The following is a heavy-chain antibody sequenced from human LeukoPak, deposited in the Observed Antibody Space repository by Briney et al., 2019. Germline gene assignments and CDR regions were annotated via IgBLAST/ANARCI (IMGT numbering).Heavy chain of an antibody. Sequence: GALRLSCEASGFTFSTYVMHWVRQAPGKGLEWVALIWYDGRSENYADSVKGRFAISRDNSKNTLYLQMDNVRAEDSALYYCAKHGGYPSGTFQWGIDAWGQGTLATVSS. D-gene: IGHD3-10*01. CDR1: GFTFSTYV. CDR2: IWYDGRSE. CDR3: AKHGGYPSGTFQWGIDA. V-gene: IGHV3-33*03. J-gene: IGHJ5*02.